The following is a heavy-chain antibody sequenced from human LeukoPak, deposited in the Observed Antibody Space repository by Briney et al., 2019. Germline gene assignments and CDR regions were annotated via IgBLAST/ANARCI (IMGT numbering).Heavy chain of an antibody. V-gene: IGHV3-33*01. CDR2: IWHDGSIK. J-gene: IGHJ3*01. Sequence: GGSLRLSCAAPGFTFSTYGMHWVRQAPAKGLEWVAVIWHDGSIKYYADTVKGRFTISRDNSKNTLYLQMNSLRAEDTAVYYCARAVGPFDFWGPGTIVIVSS. CDR3: ARAVGPFDF. CDR1: GFTFSTYG.